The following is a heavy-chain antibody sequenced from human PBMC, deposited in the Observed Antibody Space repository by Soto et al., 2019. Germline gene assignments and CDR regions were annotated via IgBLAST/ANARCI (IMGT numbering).Heavy chain of an antibody. CDR1: GGSISSGGYY. Sequence: SETLSLTCTVSGGSISSGGYYWSWIRQHPGKGLEWIGYIYYSGSTYYNPSLKSRVTISVDTSKNQFSLKLSSVTAADTAVYYCARAYGLGDYGGNRPGNWFDPWGQGTLVTVSS. J-gene: IGHJ5*02. D-gene: IGHD4-17*01. V-gene: IGHV4-31*03. CDR2: IYYSGST. CDR3: ARAYGLGDYGGNRPGNWFDP.